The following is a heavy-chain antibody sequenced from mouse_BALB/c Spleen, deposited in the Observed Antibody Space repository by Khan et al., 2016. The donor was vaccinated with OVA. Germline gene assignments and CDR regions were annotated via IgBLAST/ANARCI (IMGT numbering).Heavy chain of an antibody. D-gene: IGHD2-3*01. CDR2: INYSGST. J-gene: IGHJ4*01. CDR1: GYSITSDYA. V-gene: IGHV3-2*02. Sequence: QLEESGPGLVNPSQSLSLTCTVTGYSITSDYAWNWIRQFPGNKLEWMGYINYSGSTNYHPALKSRISITRDTSKNQFFLQLNSVTTEDTATYYCARDGSRYNYAMDNWGQGTSVTVSS. CDR3: ARDGSRYNYAMDN.